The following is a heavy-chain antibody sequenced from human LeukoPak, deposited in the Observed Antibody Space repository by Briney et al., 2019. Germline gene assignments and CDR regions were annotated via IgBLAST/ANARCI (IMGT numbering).Heavy chain of an antibody. CDR2: IKQDGSEK. CDR3: ANTYSSSSSREDV. V-gene: IGHV3-7*01. CDR1: GFTFSSYW. J-gene: IGHJ6*04. D-gene: IGHD6-6*01. Sequence: GGSLRLSCAASGFTFSSYWMSWVRQAPGKGLEWVANIKQDGSEKYYVDSVKGRFTISRDNAKNSLYLQMNSLRAEDTAVYSCANTYSSSSSREDVWGKGTTVTVSS.